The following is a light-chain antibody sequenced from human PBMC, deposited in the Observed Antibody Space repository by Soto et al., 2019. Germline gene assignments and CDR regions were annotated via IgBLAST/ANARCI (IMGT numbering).Light chain of an antibody. CDR1: SSDVGGYNY. CDR3: SSYTSNL. CDR2: EVS. V-gene: IGLV2-14*01. Sequence: QSALTQPASVSGSPGQSITISCTGTSSDVGGYNYVSWYQQHPGKATKLMIYEVSNRPSGVSNRFSGSKSGNTASLTISGLQAEDEADYYCSSYTSNLFGGGTKLTVL. J-gene: IGLJ2*01.